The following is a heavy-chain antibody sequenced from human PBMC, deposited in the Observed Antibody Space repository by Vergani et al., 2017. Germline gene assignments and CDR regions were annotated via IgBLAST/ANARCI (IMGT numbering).Heavy chain of an antibody. CDR3: TKGDHGYTGYIFDY. CDR2: VSGSSATP. D-gene: IGHD5-12*01. V-gene: IGHV3-23*01. CDR1: GFSFPGYA. J-gene: IGHJ4*02. Sequence: EVQLLESGGGLVQPGGSLRLSCEASGFSFPGYAMSWVRQAPGKGLEWVSSVSGSSATPYYADSVKGRFIISRDNSKNTLHLQMNSLRADDTAVYYCTKGDHGYTGYIFDYWGQGTLATVSS.